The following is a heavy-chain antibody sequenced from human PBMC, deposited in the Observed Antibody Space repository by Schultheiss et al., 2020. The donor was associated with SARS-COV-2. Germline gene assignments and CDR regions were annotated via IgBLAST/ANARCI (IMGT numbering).Heavy chain of an antibody. J-gene: IGHJ4*02. CDR1: GGSFSGYY. CDR2: IYYSGST. Sequence: SETLSLTCAVYGGSFSGYYWSWIRQPPGKGLEWIGYIYYSGSTNYNPSLKSRVTISVDTSKNQFSLKLSSVTAADTAVYYCARGGVVVVPLRYWGQGTLVTVSS. D-gene: IGHD3-22*01. CDR3: ARGGVVVVPLRY. V-gene: IGHV4-59*12.